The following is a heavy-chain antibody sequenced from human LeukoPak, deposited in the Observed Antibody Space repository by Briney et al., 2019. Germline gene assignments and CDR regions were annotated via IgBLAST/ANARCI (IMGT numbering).Heavy chain of an antibody. CDR2: IYTSGST. V-gene: IGHV4-4*09. CDR3: ASTGYYDSSGRFDY. J-gene: IGHJ4*02. Sequence: TSETLSLTCTVSGGSISSYYWSWIRQPPGKGPEWIGYIYTSGSTNYNPSLKSRVTISVDTSKNQFSLKLSSVTAADTAVYYCASTGYYDSSGRFDYWGQGTLVTVSS. D-gene: IGHD3-22*01. CDR1: GGSISSYY.